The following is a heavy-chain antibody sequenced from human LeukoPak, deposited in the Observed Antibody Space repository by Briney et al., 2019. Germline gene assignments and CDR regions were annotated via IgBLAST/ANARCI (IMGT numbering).Heavy chain of an antibody. CDR3: ARIRITMVRGVLYYYYGMDV. Sequence: PSQTLSLTCTVSGGSIITGNHYWSWIRQPAGKGLEWIGRIYGSGTTSYNPSLKSRLTMSVDTSKNQFSLRLSSVTAADTAVYYCARIRITMVRGVLYYYYGMDVWGQGTTVTVSS. J-gene: IGHJ6*02. V-gene: IGHV4-61*02. D-gene: IGHD3-10*01. CDR2: IYGSGTT. CDR1: GGSIITGNHY.